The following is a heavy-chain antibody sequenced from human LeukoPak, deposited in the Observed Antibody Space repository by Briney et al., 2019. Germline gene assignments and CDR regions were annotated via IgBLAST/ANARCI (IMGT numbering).Heavy chain of an antibody. J-gene: IGHJ5*02. V-gene: IGHV3-21*01. CDR3: ARDPSRIAVAGKRVNWFDP. CDR2: ISSSSSYI. CDR1: GFTFSSYS. D-gene: IGHD6-19*01. Sequence: TGGSLRLSCAASGFTFSSYSMNWVRQAPGKGLEWVSSISSSSSYIYYADSVKGRFTISRDNAKNSLYLQMNSLRAEDTAVYYCARDPSRIAVAGKRVNWFDPWGQGTLVTVSS.